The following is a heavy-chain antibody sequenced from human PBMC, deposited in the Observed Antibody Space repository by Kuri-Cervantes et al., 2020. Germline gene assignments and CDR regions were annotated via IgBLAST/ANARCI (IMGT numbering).Heavy chain of an antibody. CDR3: VRGGGRGGFDP. D-gene: IGHD1-26*01. CDR2: INPNSGCT. CDR1: GYTFTGYY. Sequence: ASVKVSCKASGYTFTGYYMHWVRQAPGQGLEWMGWINPNSGCTNYAQKFQGRVTMTRDTSISTVYMDLSGLRSDDTAVYYCVRGGGRGGFDPWGQGTLVTVSS. V-gene: IGHV1-2*02. J-gene: IGHJ5*02.